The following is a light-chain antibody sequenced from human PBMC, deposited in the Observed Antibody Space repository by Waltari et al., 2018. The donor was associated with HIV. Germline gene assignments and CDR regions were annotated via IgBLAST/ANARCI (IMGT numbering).Light chain of an antibody. CDR3: HQYHTLPFT. J-gene: IGKJ3*01. Sequence: DIQMTQSPSSLSTSVGDRVTITCQASQAISNFLNWYQQRPGEPPKLLIYDVSYVATGVPSRFTGRGRETHFTLTIDSLQPEDVGTYFCHQYHTLPFTFGPGTKVDIK. V-gene: IGKV1-33*01. CDR2: DVS. CDR1: QAISNF.